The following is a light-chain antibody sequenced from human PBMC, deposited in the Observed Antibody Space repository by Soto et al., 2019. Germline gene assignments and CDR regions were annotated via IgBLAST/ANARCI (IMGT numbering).Light chain of an antibody. V-gene: IGKV3D-20*02. Sequence: EIVLTQSPATLSLSPGERATLSCGASQSVSSSYLAWYQQKPGLAPRLLIYDASSRATGIPDRFSGSGSGTDFTLTISRLEPEDFAVYYCQQRSNWPPITFGQGTRLESK. CDR1: QSVSSSY. CDR3: QQRSNWPPIT. J-gene: IGKJ5*01. CDR2: DAS.